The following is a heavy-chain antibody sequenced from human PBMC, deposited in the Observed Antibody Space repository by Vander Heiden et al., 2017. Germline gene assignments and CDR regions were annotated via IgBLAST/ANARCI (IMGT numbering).Heavy chain of an antibody. J-gene: IGHJ3*02. CDR2: ISYDGSNK. D-gene: IGHD6-13*01. CDR1: GFHFSSYA. Sequence: QVQLVESGGGVVQPGRSLRLSCAASGFHFSSYAMHWVRQAPGKGLEWVAVISYDGSNKYYADSVKGRFTISRDNSKNTLYLQMNSLRAEDTAVYYCARGLPLAAAGRRLDAFDIWGQGTMVTVSS. V-gene: IGHV3-30*04. CDR3: ARGLPLAAAGRRLDAFDI.